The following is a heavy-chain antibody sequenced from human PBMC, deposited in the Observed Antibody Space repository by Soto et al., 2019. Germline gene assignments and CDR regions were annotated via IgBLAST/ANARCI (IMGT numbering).Heavy chain of an antibody. V-gene: IGHV3-74*01. CDR3: ARGLKGYYGLDV. CDR1: GLTFTSYW. D-gene: IGHD3-22*01. Sequence: EVQLVESGGGLVQPGGSLRLSCAASGLTFTSYWMHWVRQAPGKGLVWVSSINSDGTTINYADFVKGRFTISRDNAKNTLYLQMNSLRADDTAVYYCARGLKGYYGLDVWGQGTTVTVSS. CDR2: INSDGTTI. J-gene: IGHJ6*02.